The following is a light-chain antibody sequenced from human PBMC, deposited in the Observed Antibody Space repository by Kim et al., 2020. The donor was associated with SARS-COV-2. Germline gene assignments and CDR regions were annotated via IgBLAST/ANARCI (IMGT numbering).Light chain of an antibody. J-gene: IGKJ2*01. CDR2: AAA. Sequence: SSADRATLSCTASQPVRRNFLVWYQHKPGPAPRLLIYAAASRARGVPDRFSGSGSGTEFTLTINRLEPEDFAVYYCQRYGSSPPYTFGQGTKLEI. CDR3: QRYGSSPPYT. CDR1: QPVRRNF. V-gene: IGKV3-20*01.